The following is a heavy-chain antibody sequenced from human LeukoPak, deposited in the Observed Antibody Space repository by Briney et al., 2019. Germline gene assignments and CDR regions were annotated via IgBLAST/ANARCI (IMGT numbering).Heavy chain of an antibody. Sequence: ASVTVSCKASRGTFSSYALSWVRQAHGQGLEWMGGIIPIFGTANYAQKFQGRVTITADKSTSTAYMELSSLRSEDTAVYYCASRSYSGYEYWGQGALVTVSS. CDR2: IIPIFGTA. D-gene: IGHD5-12*01. V-gene: IGHV1-69*06. CDR1: RGTFSSYA. J-gene: IGHJ4*02. CDR3: ASRSYSGYEY.